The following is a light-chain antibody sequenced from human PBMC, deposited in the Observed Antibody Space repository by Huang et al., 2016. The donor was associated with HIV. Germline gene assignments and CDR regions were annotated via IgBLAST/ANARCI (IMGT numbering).Light chain of an antibody. CDR3: QQRSNWRIT. CDR2: DAS. J-gene: IGKJ4*01. V-gene: IGKV3-11*01. CDR1: QSVSSY. Sequence: EIVLTQSPATPSLSPGERATLSCRASQSVSSYLAWYQQKPGQAPRLLIYDASSRATGIPARFSGSGSGTDFTLTISSLEPEDFAVYYCQQRSNWRITFGGGTKVEIK.